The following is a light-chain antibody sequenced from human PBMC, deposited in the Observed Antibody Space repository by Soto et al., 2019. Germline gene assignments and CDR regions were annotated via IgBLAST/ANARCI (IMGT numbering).Light chain of an antibody. CDR3: SSYTTNNPPV. V-gene: IGLV2-14*01. CDR2: EVS. CDR1: SSDVGGYNW. J-gene: IGLJ3*02. Sequence: QSALTQPASVSGSPGQSITISCTGTSSDVGGYNWLSWYQQRPGKAPKLIIFEVSNRPSGVSNRFSGSRSGNTASLTISGLQTEDEADYYCSSYTTNNPPVFGGGTKLTVL.